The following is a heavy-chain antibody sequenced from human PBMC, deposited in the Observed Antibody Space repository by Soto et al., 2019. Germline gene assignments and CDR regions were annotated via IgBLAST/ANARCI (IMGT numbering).Heavy chain of an antibody. D-gene: IGHD2-2*01. CDR3: ARQESIVVVPAAISDWFDP. V-gene: IGHV4-39*01. CDR2: IYYSGST. Sequence: YCRGRIRTTPGKGLEWIGRIYYSGSTYYNPSLKSRVTISVDTSKNQFSLKLSSVTAADTAVYYCARQESIVVVPAAISDWFDPWGQGTLVTVPQ. CDR1: YC. J-gene: IGHJ5*02.